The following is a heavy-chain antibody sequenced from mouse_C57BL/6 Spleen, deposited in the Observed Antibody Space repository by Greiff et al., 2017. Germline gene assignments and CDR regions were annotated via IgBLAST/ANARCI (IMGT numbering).Heavy chain of an antibody. J-gene: IGHJ3*01. D-gene: IGHD1-1*01. CDR1: GYTFTDYE. Sequence: VKLQESGAELVRPGASVTLSCKASGYTFTDYEMHWVKQTPVHGLEWIGAIDPETGGTAYNQKFKGKAILTADKSSSTAYMELRSLTSEDSAVYYCTENYYGSSYGFAYWGQGTLVTVSA. CDR3: TENYYGSSYGFAY. CDR2: IDPETGGT. V-gene: IGHV1-15*01.